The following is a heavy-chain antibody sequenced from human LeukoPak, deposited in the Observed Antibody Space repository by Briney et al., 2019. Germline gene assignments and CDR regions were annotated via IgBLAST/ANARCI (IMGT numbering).Heavy chain of an antibody. J-gene: IGHJ3*02. CDR1: GYNFRSYG. D-gene: IGHD5-18*01. CDR3: ARDLARGYSYGYNAFDI. V-gene: IGHV1-18*01. Sequence: GASVKVSRKASGYNFRSYGIGWVRQAPRQGLEWMGWITAGNGNTNYAQKVQGRVTMTTDTSTSTAYMELRSLRSDDTAVYFCARDLARGYSYGYNAFDIWGQGTMVTVSS. CDR2: ITAGNGNT.